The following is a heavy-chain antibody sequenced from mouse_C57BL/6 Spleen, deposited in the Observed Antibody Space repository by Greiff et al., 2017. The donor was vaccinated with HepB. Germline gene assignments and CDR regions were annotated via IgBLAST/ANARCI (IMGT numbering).Heavy chain of an antibody. CDR1: GYTFTDYY. V-gene: IGHV1-26*01. CDR2: INPNNGGT. CDR3: ARGALLPAMDY. Sequence: EVQLQQSGPELVKPGASVKISCKASGYTFTDYYMNWVKQSHGKSLEWIGDINPNNGGTSYNQKFKGKATLTVDKSSSTAYMELRSLTSEDSAVYYCARGALLPAMDYWGQGTSVTVSS. J-gene: IGHJ4*01. D-gene: IGHD1-1*01.